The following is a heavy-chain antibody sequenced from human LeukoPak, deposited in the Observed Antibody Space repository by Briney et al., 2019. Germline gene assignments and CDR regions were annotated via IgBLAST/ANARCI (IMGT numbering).Heavy chain of an antibody. V-gene: IGHV3-30*04. J-gene: IGHJ6*03. Sequence: GGSLRLSCAASGFTFSSYAMHWVRQAPGKGLEWVAIISYDGSNKYYAESVKGRFTISRDNTKNTLYLQMNSLRAEDTAVYYCAKARGGYWPYYYYYYMDVWGKGTTVTISS. CDR3: AKARGGYWPYYYYYYMDV. D-gene: IGHD3-22*01. CDR2: ISYDGSNK. CDR1: GFTFSSYA.